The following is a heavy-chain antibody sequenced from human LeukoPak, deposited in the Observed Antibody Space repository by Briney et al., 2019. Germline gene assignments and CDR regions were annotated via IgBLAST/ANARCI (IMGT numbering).Heavy chain of an antibody. D-gene: IGHD4-17*01. V-gene: IGHV4-59*01. Sequence: SETLSLTCAVYGGSFSSYYWSWIRQPPGKGLEWIGYIYYSGSTNYNPSLKSRVTISVDTSKNQFSLKLSSVTAADTAVYYCARAYDYGDPPGYWGQGTLVTVSS. CDR3: ARAYDYGDPPGY. CDR2: IYYSGST. CDR1: GGSFSSYY. J-gene: IGHJ4*02.